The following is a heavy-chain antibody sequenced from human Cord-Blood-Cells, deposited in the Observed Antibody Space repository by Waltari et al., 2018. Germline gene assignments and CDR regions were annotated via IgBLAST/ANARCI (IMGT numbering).Heavy chain of an antibody. CDR1: GYTFTGYY. J-gene: IGHJ4*02. D-gene: IGHD2-8*01. CDR2: INPNIGGT. V-gene: IGHV1-2*02. Sequence: QVQLVQSGAEVKKPGASVKVSCKASGYTFTGYYMHWVRQAPGQGLEWMGWINPNIGGTNYAQKLQGRVTMTRETSISTAYMDLSRLRSDDTAVYYCARDRAPNGGPYIDYWGQGTLVTVSS. CDR3: ARDRAPNGGPYIDY.